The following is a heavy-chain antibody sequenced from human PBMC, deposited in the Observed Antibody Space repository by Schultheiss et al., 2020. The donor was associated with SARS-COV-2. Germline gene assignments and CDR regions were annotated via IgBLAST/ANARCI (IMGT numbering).Heavy chain of an antibody. D-gene: IGHD5-18*01. CDR2: ISYDGSNK. V-gene: IGHV3-30*04. J-gene: IGHJ4*02. CDR3: ARDPGTGYSYGYDGGR. Sequence: GGSLRLSCAASGFTFSSYEMNWVRQAPGKGLEWVAVISYDGSNKYYADSVKGRFTISRDNAKNSLYLQMNSLRAEDTAVYYCARDPGTGYSYGYDGGRWGQGTLVTVSS. CDR1: GFTFSSYE.